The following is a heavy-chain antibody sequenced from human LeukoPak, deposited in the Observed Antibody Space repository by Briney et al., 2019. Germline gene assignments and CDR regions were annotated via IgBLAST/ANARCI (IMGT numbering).Heavy chain of an antibody. D-gene: IGHD3-9*01. CDR2: ISGRGDST. V-gene: IGHV3-23*01. Sequence: GGSLRLSCAASGFTFSSYAMTWVRQAPEKGLEWVSAISGRGDSTYYADSVKGRFTISRDNSKNTLYLQMNSLRAEDTAVYSCAKDRGILTGYYDYWGQGTLVTVSS. CDR1: GFTFSSYA. J-gene: IGHJ4*02. CDR3: AKDRGILTGYYDY.